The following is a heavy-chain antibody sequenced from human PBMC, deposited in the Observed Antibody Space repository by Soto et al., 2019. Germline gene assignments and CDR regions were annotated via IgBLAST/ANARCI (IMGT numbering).Heavy chain of an antibody. CDR2: IYYSGST. CDR3: AGNNGGDSGYDYGAFDI. V-gene: IGHV4-31*03. CDR1: GGSISSGGYY. J-gene: IGHJ3*02. Sequence: PSETLSLTCTVSGGSISSGGYYWSWIRQHPGKGLEWIGYIYYSGSTYYNPSLKSRVTISVDTSKNQFSLKLSSVTAADTAVYYCAGNNGGDSGYDYGAFDIWGQGTMVTVSS. D-gene: IGHD5-12*01.